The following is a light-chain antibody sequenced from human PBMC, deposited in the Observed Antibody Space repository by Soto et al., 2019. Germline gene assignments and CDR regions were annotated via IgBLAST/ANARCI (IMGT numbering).Light chain of an antibody. Sequence: EIVLTQSPDTLSLSPGERATLSCRASQTVNNNYVAWYQQKPGQAPRPIIYDATTRATGIPVRFSGSGSGTEFTLTISSLQSEDVGVYYCQQYDNWPPKTFGGGTKVEVK. CDR2: DAT. CDR1: QTVNNN. CDR3: QQYDNWPPKT. V-gene: IGKV3-15*01. J-gene: IGKJ4*01.